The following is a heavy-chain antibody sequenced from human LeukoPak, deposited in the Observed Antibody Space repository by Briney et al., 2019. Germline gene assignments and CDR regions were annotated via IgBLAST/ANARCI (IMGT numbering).Heavy chain of an antibody. CDR2: IKQDGREK. V-gene: IGHV3-7*01. CDR1: GFTFSSYW. Sequence: GGSLRLSCAAPGFTFSSYWMSWVRQAPGKGLEWVANIKQDGREKYYVDSVKGRFTISRDNAKNSLFLQMNSLRAEDTAVYYCARRGDSDSPLFQHWGQGTLVTVSS. J-gene: IGHJ1*01. D-gene: IGHD3-22*01. CDR3: ARRGDSDSPLFQH.